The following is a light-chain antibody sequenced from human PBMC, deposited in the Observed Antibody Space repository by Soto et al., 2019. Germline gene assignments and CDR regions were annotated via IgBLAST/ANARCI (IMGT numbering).Light chain of an antibody. V-gene: IGLV1-40*01. J-gene: IGLJ3*02. CDR1: SSNIGAGYD. Sequence: QSVLTQPPPVSGAPGQRVTISCTGSSSNIGAGYDVHWYQQLPGTAPKLLIYGNSNRPSGVPDRFSGSKSGTSASLAITGLRAEDEADYYCQSYDISLSGWVFGGGTKLTVL. CDR2: GNS. CDR3: QSYDISLSGWV.